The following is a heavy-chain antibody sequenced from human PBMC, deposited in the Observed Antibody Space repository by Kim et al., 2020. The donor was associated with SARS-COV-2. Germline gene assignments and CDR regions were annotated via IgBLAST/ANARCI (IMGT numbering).Heavy chain of an antibody. V-gene: IGHV6-1*01. J-gene: IGHJ4*02. D-gene: IGHD6-19*01. CDR2: YN. CDR3: ARTYSGWADY. Sequence: YNGYALSVKSRITSNPDTSKNQFSMQLNYVTPEDTAVYYCARTYSGWADYWGQGTLVTVSS.